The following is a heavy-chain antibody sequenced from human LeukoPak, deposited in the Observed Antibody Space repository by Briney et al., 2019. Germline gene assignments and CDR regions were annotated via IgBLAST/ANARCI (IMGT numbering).Heavy chain of an antibody. CDR3: TSDLHYYGSGSYSPYYFDY. J-gene: IGHJ4*02. V-gene: IGHV3-72*01. CDR2: SRDKGNSYTT. CDR1: GFTFSDHY. D-gene: IGHD3-10*01. Sequence: GGSLRLSCAASGFTFSDHYIDWVRQAPGKGLEWVGRSRDKGNSYTTAYAASVRGRFTISRDDSKNSLYLQMNSLKIEDTAVYYCTSDLHYYGSGSYSPYYFDYWGQGTLVTVSS.